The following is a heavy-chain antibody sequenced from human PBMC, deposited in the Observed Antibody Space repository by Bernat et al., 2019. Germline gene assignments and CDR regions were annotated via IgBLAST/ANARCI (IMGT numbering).Heavy chain of an antibody. Sequence: EVQLVESGGGLVQPGGSLRLSCTASGFTFSSHEMNWFRQAPGKGLEWVSHISGSSNVIYYADSVKGRFTISRDNAKNSLYLQMNSLRAEDTATYYCTRGWQPHLDYWGQGTLVTVSS. CDR1: GFTFSSHE. D-gene: IGHD5-24*01. V-gene: IGHV3-48*03. CDR2: ISGSSNVI. CDR3: TRGWQPHLDY. J-gene: IGHJ4*02.